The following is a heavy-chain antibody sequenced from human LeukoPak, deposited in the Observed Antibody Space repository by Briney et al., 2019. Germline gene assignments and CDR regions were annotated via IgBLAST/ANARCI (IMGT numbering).Heavy chain of an antibody. V-gene: IGHV3-20*04. CDR1: GCTFDDNG. D-gene: IGHD1-26*01. J-gene: IGHJ4*02. CDR2: INWNGGST. CDR3: ARPSPPYSGSYLGCYDY. Sequence: GESLTLTCAASGCTFDDNGLNWVRQPQRTGLERVSGINWNGGSTGYANSAKGRFTISRYNAKNSLYLQMNRLRAEDTALYYCARPSPPYSGSYLGCYDYWGQGALVTVPS.